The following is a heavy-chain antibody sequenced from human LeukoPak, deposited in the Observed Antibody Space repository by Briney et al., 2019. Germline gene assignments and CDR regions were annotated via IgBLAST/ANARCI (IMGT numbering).Heavy chain of an antibody. CDR3: AAAPLGYCSGGSCYPGAFDI. V-gene: IGHV1-58*02. CDR1: GFTFASSA. D-gene: IGHD2-15*01. Sequence: SVKVSCKASGFTFASSAMQWVRQARGQRLEWIGWIVVGSGNTNYAQKFQERVTITRDMSTSTAYMELSSLRSEDTAVYYCAAAPLGYCSGGSCYPGAFDIWGQGTMVTVSS. J-gene: IGHJ3*02. CDR2: IVVGSGNT.